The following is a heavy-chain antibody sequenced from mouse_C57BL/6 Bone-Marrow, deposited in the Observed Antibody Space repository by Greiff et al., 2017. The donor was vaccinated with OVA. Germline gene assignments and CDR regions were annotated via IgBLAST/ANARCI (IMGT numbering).Heavy chain of an antibody. CDR3: TTHPFYYYPPYYYAMDY. D-gene: IGHD2-1*01. CDR1: GFNIKDDY. J-gene: IGHJ4*01. V-gene: IGHV14-4*01. CDR2: IDPENGDT. Sequence: EVQLQQSGAELVRPGASVKLSCTASGFNIKDDYMHWVKQRPEQGLEWIGWIDPENGDTEYASKFQGKATITADTSSNTAYLQLSSLTSEDTAVYYCTTHPFYYYPPYYYAMDYWGQGTSVTVSS.